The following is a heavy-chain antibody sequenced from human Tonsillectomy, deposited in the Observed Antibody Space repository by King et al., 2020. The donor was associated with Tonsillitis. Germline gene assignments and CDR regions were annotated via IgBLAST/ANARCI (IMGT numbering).Heavy chain of an antibody. CDR3: AKDRDIVVLVGHGMDV. D-gene: IGHD2-15*01. Sequence: VQLVESGGGLVQPGGSLRLSCAASGFRFSSYAMNWVRQAPGKGLEWVSGIGGIGGSTHYADSVKGRFTIARENSKNTLYLQMNNLRAEDTAVYYCAKDRDIVVLVGHGMDVWGQGPTVTVSS. V-gene: IGHV3-23*04. J-gene: IGHJ6*02. CDR1: GFRFSSYA. CDR2: IGGIGGST.